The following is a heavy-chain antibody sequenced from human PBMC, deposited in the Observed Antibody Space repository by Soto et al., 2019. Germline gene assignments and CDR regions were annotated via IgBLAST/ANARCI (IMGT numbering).Heavy chain of an antibody. CDR2: ISAHNGNK. CDR3: AREPNYFDY. J-gene: IGHJ4*02. V-gene: IGHV1-18*01. CDR1: GGTFSTYT. Sequence: ASVKVSCKASGGTFSTYTIIWVRQAPGQGLEWMGWISAHNGNKKYAQKLQGRVTMTTDTSTSTAYMELRSLRSDDTAVYYCAREPNYFDYWGQGTLVTVSS.